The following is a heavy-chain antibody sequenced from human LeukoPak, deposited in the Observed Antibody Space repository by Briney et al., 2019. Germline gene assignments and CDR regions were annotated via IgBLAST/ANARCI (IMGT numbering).Heavy chain of an antibody. CDR3: VRDETLWTLDW. J-gene: IGHJ4*02. CDR2: TYCRSKWYN. Sequence: SQTLSLTCAISGDSVSSNSAAWHWIRQSPSRGLEWLGRTYCRSKWYNDYAVSVKSRITLNPDTSKNQFSLQLNSVTPEDTAVYYCVRDETLWTLDWWGQGTLVSVSS. V-gene: IGHV6-1*01. D-gene: IGHD1-1*01. CDR1: GDSVSSNSAA.